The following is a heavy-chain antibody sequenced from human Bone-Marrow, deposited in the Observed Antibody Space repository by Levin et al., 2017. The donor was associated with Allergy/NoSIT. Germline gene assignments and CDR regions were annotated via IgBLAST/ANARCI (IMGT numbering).Heavy chain of an antibody. CDR2: IYYTGKT. V-gene: IGHV4-59*01. CDR1: GDSISTYY. CDR3: AREYGGDWYFDL. D-gene: IGHD2-21*01. J-gene: IGHJ2*01. Sequence: KPSETLSLTCTVSGDSISTYYWSWIRQPPGKGLEWIGYIYYTGKTNSNPSLKSRITISLDTSKNEFSLNLRSVTAADTAVYYCAREYGGDWYFDLWGRGTLVTVSS.